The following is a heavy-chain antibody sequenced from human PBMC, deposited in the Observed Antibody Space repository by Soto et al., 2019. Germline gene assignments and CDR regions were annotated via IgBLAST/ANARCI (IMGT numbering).Heavy chain of an antibody. D-gene: IGHD5-12*01. J-gene: IGHJ5*02. CDR2: IYYSGNT. V-gene: IGHV4-39*02. CDR1: GDSISSNTYY. CDR3: ARAVASKFDP. Sequence: SDTLSLTCAVSGDSISSNTYYWDWIRQPPGKGLEWIGTIYYSGNTFYNPSLKSRVTISVDTSKNQFSLKLNSVTAADTAMYYCARAVASKFDPWGQGTLVTVSS.